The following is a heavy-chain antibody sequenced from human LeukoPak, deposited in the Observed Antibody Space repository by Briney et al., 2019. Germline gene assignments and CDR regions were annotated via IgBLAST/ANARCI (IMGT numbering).Heavy chain of an antibody. CDR2: SGTRSGTK. CDR3: AKMEDLDY. CDR1: GFTFYDFD. J-gene: IGHJ4*02. D-gene: IGHD5-24*01. Sequence: GGSLRLSCTVSGFTFYDFDLHWVRQAPGKGLEWVSSSGTRSGTKYYADSVVGRFTISRDSAMNPVSLQINSLRAEDTAVYYCAKMEDLDYWGQGTLVTVSS. V-gene: IGHV3-21*01.